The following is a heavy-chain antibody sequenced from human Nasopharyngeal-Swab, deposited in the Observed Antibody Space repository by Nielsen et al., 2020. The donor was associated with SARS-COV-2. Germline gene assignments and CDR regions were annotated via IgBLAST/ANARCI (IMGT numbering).Heavy chain of an antibody. V-gene: IGHV3-66*01. CDR2: IYSGGST. CDR3: ARDIYCSSTSCPNTGGTWFDP. CDR1: GFTVSSNY. D-gene: IGHD2-2*01. Sequence: GGSLRLSCAASGFTVSSNYMSWVRRAPGKGLEWVSVIYSGGSTYYADSVKGRFTISRDNSKNTLYLQMNSLRAEDTAVYYCARDIYCSSTSCPNTGGTWFDPWGQGTLVTVSS. J-gene: IGHJ5*02.